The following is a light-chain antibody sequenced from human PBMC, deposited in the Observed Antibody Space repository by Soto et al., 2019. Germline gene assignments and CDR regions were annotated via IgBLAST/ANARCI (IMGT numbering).Light chain of an antibody. J-gene: IGLJ2*01. Sequence: QSVLTQPPSASGTPGQRVTISCSGGSSNIGTNTVNWYQQLPGTAPKLLIYISDQRPSGVPDRFSGSKSGASASLAISGLQSEDEADYYCAAWDVRLNGPVFGGGTKLTVL. CDR1: SSNIGTNT. CDR3: AAWDVRLNGPV. V-gene: IGLV1-44*01. CDR2: ISD.